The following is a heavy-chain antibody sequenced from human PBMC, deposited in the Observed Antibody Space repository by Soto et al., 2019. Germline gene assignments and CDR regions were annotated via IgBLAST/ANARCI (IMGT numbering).Heavy chain of an antibody. D-gene: IGHD2-2*01. CDR2: ISSSSYI. CDR1: GFTFSSYS. V-gene: IGHV3-21*01. J-gene: IGHJ5*02. Sequence: GGSLRLSCAASGFTFSSYSMNWVRQAPGKGLEWVSSISSSSYIYYADSVKGRFTISRDNAKNSLYLQMNSLRAEDTAVYYCARDRVEDIVVVPAAIWFDPWGQGTLVTVSS. CDR3: ARDRVEDIVVVPAAIWFDP.